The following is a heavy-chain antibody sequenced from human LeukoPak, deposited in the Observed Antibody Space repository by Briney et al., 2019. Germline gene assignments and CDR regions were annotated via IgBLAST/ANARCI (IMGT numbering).Heavy chain of an antibody. CDR2: TYYRSKWYS. D-gene: IGHD6-13*01. V-gene: IGHV6-1*01. CDR3: ARGGYGTAAGKFAH. CDR1: GDSVSSNSAI. Sequence: SQTLSLTCAISGDSVSSNSAIWNWIRQSPSRGLEWLGRTYYRSKWYSDSAVSVKSRITIKPDTSKNQFSLQLNSVTPEDMAVYYCARGGYGTAAGKFAHWGQGTLVTVSS. J-gene: IGHJ4*02.